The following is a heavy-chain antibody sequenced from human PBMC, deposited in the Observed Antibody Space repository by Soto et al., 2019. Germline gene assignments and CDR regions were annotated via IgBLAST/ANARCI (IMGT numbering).Heavy chain of an antibody. V-gene: IGHV4-34*01. J-gene: IGHJ6*02. CDR3: ARASLDSWSHIYYGLDV. CDR1: GGSFSAYS. Sequence: XESLSLICGVYGGSFSAYSWTWLRQSPGKGLEWTGEITHGGSTDYNPALKSRLVMSVDTSKNQFSLRVTSVTAADAAVYFCARASLDSWSHIYYGLDVWGQGTTVTSP. CDR2: ITHGGST. D-gene: IGHD3-3*01.